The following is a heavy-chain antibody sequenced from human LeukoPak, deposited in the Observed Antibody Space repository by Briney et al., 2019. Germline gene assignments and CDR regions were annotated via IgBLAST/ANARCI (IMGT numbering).Heavy chain of an antibody. V-gene: IGHV4-38-2*02. J-gene: IGHJ3*02. CDR1: GYSISSGYY. CDR3: ARDKEMYYYDSSGYYDAFDI. D-gene: IGHD3-22*01. CDR2: IYHSGST. Sequence: PSETLSLTCTVSGYSISSGYYWGWIRQPPGKGLEWIGSIYHSGSTYYNPSLKSRVTISVDTSKNQFSLKLSSVTAADTAVYYCARDKEMYYYDSSGYYDAFDIWGQGTMVTVSS.